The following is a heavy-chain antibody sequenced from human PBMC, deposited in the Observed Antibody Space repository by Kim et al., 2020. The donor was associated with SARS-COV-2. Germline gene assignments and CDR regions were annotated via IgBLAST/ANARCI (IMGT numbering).Heavy chain of an antibody. CDR2: IYYSGNT. CDR3: ATVGHIVLLPTSANYY. Sequence: SETLSLTCTVSGGSISGNNYYWGWIRQPPGKGLEWIGSIYYSGNTYYNPSLKSRLTMSVDPSKNQFPLKLNSVTAADTAVYYCATVGHIVLLPTSANYY. CDR1: GGSISGNNYY. D-gene: IGHD2-2*01. V-gene: IGHV4-39*01. J-gene: IGHJ6*01.